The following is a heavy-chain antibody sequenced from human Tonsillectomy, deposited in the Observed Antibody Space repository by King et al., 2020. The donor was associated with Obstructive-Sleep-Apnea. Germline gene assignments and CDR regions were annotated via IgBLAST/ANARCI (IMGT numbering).Heavy chain of an antibody. CDR2: IYHSGST. D-gene: IGHD1-26*01. CDR1: GYSISSGYY. V-gene: IGHV4-38-2*02. CDR3: ARPTTDAGDYYYYGMDV. J-gene: IGHJ6*02. Sequence: VQLQESGPGLVKPSETLSLTCTVSGYSISSGYYWGWIRQPPGKGLEWIGSIYHSGSTYYNPSLKSRVTLSVDTSKNQFSLKLSPVTAADTAVYYCARPTTDAGDYYYYGMDVWGQGTTVTVSS.